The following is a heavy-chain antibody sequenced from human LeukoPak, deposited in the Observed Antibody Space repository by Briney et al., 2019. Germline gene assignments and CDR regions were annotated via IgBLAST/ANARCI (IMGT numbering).Heavy chain of an antibody. V-gene: IGHV1-18*01. J-gene: IGHJ4*02. Sequence: ASVKVSCKASGYTYTRYGISRVRQAPGQGLEWMGWISAYNGNTNYAQKFQGRVTLTTDTSTTTAYMELRSLRSDDTAVYYCARELTADGYRSFDYWGQGTLVTVSS. D-gene: IGHD5-24*01. CDR1: GYTYTRYG. CDR3: ARELTADGYRSFDY. CDR2: ISAYNGNT.